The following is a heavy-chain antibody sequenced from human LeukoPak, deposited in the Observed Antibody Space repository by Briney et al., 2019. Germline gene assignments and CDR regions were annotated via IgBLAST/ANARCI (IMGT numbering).Heavy chain of an antibody. CDR1: GFTFSSYS. Sequence: GGSLRLSCAASGFTFSSYSMNWVRQAPGKGLEWVSSISSSSSYIYYADSVKGRFTISRDNAKNSLYLQMNSLRAEDTAVYYCARARIVGYYFDYWGQGTLFTVSS. D-gene: IGHD2-21*01. J-gene: IGHJ4*02. V-gene: IGHV3-21*01. CDR2: ISSSSSYI. CDR3: ARARIVGYYFDY.